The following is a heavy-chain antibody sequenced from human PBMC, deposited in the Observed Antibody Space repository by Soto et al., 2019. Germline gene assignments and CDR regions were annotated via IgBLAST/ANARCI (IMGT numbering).Heavy chain of an antibody. V-gene: IGHV4-31*03. CDR3: AYRGVRGDRDY. Sequence: QVQLQESGPGLVKPSQTLSLTCTVSGGSISSGGYYWSWIRQHPGKGLEWIGYIYYSGSTYYNPSPKSRVTITVDTSKKQFSLKLSSVTAADTAVYYCAYRGVRGDRDYWGQGTLVTVSS. J-gene: IGHJ4*02. CDR1: GGSISSGGYY. CDR2: IYYSGST. D-gene: IGHD3-10*01.